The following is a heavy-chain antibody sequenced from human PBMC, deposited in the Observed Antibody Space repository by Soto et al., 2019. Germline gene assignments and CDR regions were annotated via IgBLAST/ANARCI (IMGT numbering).Heavy chain of an antibody. J-gene: IGHJ2*01. V-gene: IGHV4-30-4*01. CDR2: IFDSGST. CDR3: AREIMPLTNDWYFDL. Sequence: QVQLQESGPGLVKPSETLSLICTVSGGSISGGVHSWSWIRQPPGKGLEWIGHIFDSGSTYYNPSRTSRRTISVDTSKNQVSLRLSSVTAADTAVYYCAREIMPLTNDWYFDLWGRGTLVTVSS. D-gene: IGHD2-8*01. CDR1: GGSISGGVHS.